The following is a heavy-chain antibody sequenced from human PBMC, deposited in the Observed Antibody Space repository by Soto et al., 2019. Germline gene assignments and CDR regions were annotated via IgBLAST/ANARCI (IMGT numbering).Heavy chain of an antibody. CDR3: ARVGVRSYYDSSGPGWFDL. Sequence: SETLSLTCTVSGGSISSYYWSWIRQPPGKGLEWIGYIYYSGSTNYNPSLKSRVTISVDTSKNQFSLKLSSVTAADTAVYYCARVGVRSYYDSSGPGWFDLWGQGTLVTVSS. CDR2: IYYSGST. D-gene: IGHD3-22*01. V-gene: IGHV4-59*01. J-gene: IGHJ5*02. CDR1: GGSISSYY.